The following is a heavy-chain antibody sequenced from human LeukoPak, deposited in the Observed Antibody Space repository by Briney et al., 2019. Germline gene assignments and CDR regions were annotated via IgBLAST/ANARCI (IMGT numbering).Heavy chain of an antibody. CDR3: AKDMGMIAAAGIDY. D-gene: IGHD6-13*01. Sequence: GGYLSLYCAASGFTFDDYAMHWLRQAPGKGLEWVSGISWNSGSIGYADSVKGRFTISRDNAKNSLYLQMNSLRAEDTALYYCAKDMGMIAAAGIDYWGQGTLVTVSS. V-gene: IGHV3-9*01. J-gene: IGHJ4*02. CDR1: GFTFDDYA. CDR2: ISWNSGSI.